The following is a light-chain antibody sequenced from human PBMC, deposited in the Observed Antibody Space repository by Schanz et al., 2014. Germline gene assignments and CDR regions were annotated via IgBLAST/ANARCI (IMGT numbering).Light chain of an antibody. CDR1: QSVSSNY. Sequence: EIVLTQSPGTLSLSPGERATLSCRASQSVSSNYLAWYQQKPGQAPRLLIYDASNRAEGIPARFSGSGSGTDFTLTISSLQPEDFATYYCQQSYSTPYTFGQGTILEIK. J-gene: IGKJ2*01. CDR2: DAS. V-gene: IGKV3D-20*02. CDR3: QQSYSTPYT.